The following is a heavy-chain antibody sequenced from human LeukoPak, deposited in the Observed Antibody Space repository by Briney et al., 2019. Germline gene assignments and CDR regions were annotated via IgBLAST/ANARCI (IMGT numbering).Heavy chain of an antibody. J-gene: IGHJ4*02. Sequence: ASVKVSCKASGGTFSSYAISWVRQAPGQGLEWMGGIIPIFGTANYAQKFQGRVTITADESTSTAYMELSSLRSEDTAVYYCARGTHYYGSSRPFDYWGQGTLVTVSS. CDR3: ARGTHYYGSSRPFDY. V-gene: IGHV1-69*13. CDR1: GGTFSSYA. CDR2: IIPIFGTA. D-gene: IGHD3-22*01.